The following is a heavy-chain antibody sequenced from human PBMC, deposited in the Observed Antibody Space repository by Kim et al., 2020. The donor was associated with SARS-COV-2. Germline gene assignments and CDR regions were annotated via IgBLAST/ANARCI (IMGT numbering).Heavy chain of an antibody. Sequence: FDDYAVSLKSQITINADTSKNQFSRQVNSVTPEDTAVYYCARDHDFGMDVWGQGNTVTVSS. CDR3: ARDHDFGMDV. J-gene: IGHJ6*02. V-gene: IGHV6-1*01. CDR2: FD.